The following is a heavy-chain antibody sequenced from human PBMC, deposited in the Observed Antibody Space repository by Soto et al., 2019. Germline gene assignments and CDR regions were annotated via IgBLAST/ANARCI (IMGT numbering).Heavy chain of an antibody. CDR3: ARDRGQLVDY. CDR2: ISSSSSTI. CDR1: GFTFSSYS. V-gene: IGHV3-48*01. Sequence: GGSLRLSCAASGFTFSSYSMNWVRQAPGKGLEWVSYISSSSSTIYYADSVKGRFTISRDNVKNSLYLQMNSLRAEDTAVYYCARDRGQLVDYWGQGTLVTVSS. D-gene: IGHD6-6*01. J-gene: IGHJ4*02.